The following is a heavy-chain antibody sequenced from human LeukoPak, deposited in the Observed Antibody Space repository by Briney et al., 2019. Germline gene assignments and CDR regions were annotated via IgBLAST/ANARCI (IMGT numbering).Heavy chain of an antibody. J-gene: IGHJ3*02. Sequence: PSVTLSLTCTASGGSITGYHWSWIRQPPGKGLEWIGYIYSNEATQYKPSLKSRVTISADTSKNQFSLKLTSVSAADTAIYYCARRSDFDIWGQGTMVTVSS. CDR3: ARRSDFDI. CDR1: GGSITGYH. V-gene: IGHV4-4*08. CDR2: IYSNEAT. D-gene: IGHD3-3*01.